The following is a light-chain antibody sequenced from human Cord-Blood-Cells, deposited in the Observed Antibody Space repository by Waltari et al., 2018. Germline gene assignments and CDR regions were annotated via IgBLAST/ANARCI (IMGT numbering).Light chain of an antibody. CDR1: SSNIGAGYD. V-gene: IGLV1-40*01. CDR3: QSYDSSLSVYV. CDR2: GNS. Sequence: QSVLTQPPSVSGAPGQRVTISCTGSSSNIGAGYDVHWYQQLPGTAPKLLIIGNSKRPSGVPDRFSGSKSGTSASLAITGLQAEDEADYYCQSYDSSLSVYVFGTGTKVTVL. J-gene: IGLJ1*01.